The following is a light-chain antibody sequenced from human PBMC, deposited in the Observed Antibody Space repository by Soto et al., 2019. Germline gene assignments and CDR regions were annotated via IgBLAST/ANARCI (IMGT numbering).Light chain of an antibody. V-gene: IGKV3-20*01. J-gene: IGKJ4*01. CDR3: QQYGSSPLT. CDR2: GAS. Sequence: LTQSPSFLSASVGDRVTITWRASQSVSSSYLAWYQQKPGQAHRILIYGASSRATGIPDRFSGSGSGRDVTLTISRLEPEDFAVYYCQQYGSSPLTFGGGTKVEI. CDR1: QSVSSSY.